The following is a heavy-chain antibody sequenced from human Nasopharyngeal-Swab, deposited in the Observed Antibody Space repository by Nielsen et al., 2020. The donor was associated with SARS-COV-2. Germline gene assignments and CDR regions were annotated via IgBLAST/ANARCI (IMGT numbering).Heavy chain of an antibody. CDR3: AKGGSPSASYYYYGMDV. CDR1: GFTFSSYA. J-gene: IGHJ6*02. Sequence: GESLKISCAASGFTFSSYAMSWVRQAPGKGLEWVSAISGSGGSTYYADSVKGRFTISRDNSKNTLYLQMNSLRAEDTAVYYCAKGGSPSASYYYYGMDVWGQGTRVTVSS. V-gene: IGHV3-23*01. CDR2: ISGSGGST.